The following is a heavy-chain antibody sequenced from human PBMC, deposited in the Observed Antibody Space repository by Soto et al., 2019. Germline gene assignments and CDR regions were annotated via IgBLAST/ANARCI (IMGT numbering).Heavy chain of an antibody. V-gene: IGHV3-30*18. Sequence: GGSLRLSCAASGFTFSSYSMHWVRQAPGKGLEWVAVISYDGSNKYYADSVKGRFTISRGNSKNTLYLQMNSLRVEDTAVYYCAKSPGGYYSFDIWGQGTMVTVSS. CDR1: GFTFSSYS. J-gene: IGHJ3*02. D-gene: IGHD3-3*01. CDR2: ISYDGSNK. CDR3: AKSPGGYYSFDI.